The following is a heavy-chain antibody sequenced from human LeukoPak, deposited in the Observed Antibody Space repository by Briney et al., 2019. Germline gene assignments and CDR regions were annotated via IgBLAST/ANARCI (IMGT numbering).Heavy chain of an antibody. CDR2: ISGSGGST. Sequence: GGSLRLSCAASGFTFSSYAMSWVRQAPGKGLEWVSAISGSGGSTYYADSVKGRFTISRDNSKNTLYLQMNSLRAEDTAVYYCAKDGAGSQSYCSSTSCYVDYWGQGTLVTVSS. V-gene: IGHV3-23*01. CDR1: GFTFSSYA. D-gene: IGHD2-2*01. CDR3: AKDGAGSQSYCSSTSCYVDY. J-gene: IGHJ4*02.